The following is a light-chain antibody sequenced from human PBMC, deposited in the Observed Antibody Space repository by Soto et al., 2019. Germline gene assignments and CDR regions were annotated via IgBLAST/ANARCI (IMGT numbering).Light chain of an antibody. J-gene: IGLJ3*02. Sequence: QFALTQPHSVCGSPGQSVTISCTRTNSDVGRYNSVSWYQQLPGKAPKIIISAVRQRPSGVPDRFSGSKSGNTASLTISGLQADDEADYFCFSYTANDNWVFGGGTKLTVL. CDR2: AVR. V-gene: IGLV2-11*01. CDR3: FSYTANDNWV. CDR1: NSDVGRYNS.